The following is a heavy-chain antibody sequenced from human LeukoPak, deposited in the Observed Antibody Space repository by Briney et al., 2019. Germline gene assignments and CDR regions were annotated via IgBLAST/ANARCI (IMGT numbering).Heavy chain of an antibody. J-gene: IGHJ6*03. D-gene: IGHD3-3*01. Sequence: SETLSLTCTVSGGSISSHYWSWIRQPPGKGLEWIGYIYYSGSTNYNPSLKSRVTISVDTPKNQFSLKLSSVTAADTAVYYCARGRGAGTIFGVVTLSQSRYYYYMDVWGKGTTVTVSS. V-gene: IGHV4-59*11. CDR3: ARGRGAGTIFGVVTLSQSRYYYYMDV. CDR2: IYYSGST. CDR1: GGSISSHY.